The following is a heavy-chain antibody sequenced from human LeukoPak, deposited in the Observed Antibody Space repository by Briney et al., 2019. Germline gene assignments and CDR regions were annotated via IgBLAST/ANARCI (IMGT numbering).Heavy chain of an antibody. CDR2: ISSSGSTI. J-gene: IGHJ3*02. D-gene: IGHD3-10*01. Sequence: PGGSLRLSCAASGFTFSDYYMTWIRQAPGKGLEWVSYISSSGSTIYYADSVKGRSTISRDNAKNSLYLQMNSLRAEDTAVYYCARAPSYDAFDIWGQGTMVTVSS. V-gene: IGHV3-11*01. CDR1: GFTFSDYY. CDR3: ARAPSYDAFDI.